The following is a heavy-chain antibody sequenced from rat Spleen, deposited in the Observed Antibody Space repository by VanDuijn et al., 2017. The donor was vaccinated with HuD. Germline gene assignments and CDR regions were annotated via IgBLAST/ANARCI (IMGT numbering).Heavy chain of an antibody. CDR3: TRGGYFRY. Sequence: EVQLVDHGGVLVQPGRSLKLSCAPSGFTFSIYGMAWVRQAPTKGLEWVASIGTGGGNTYYRDSVKGRFTISRDTAQNILYLQMNSPTSEDTATYYCTRGGYFRYWGQGVMVTVSS. CDR2: IGTGGGNT. V-gene: IGHV5S13*01. CDR1: GFTFSIYG. J-gene: IGHJ2*01. D-gene: IGHD2-5*01.